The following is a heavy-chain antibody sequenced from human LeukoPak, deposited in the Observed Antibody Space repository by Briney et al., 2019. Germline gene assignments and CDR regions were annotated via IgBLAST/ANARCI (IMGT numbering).Heavy chain of an antibody. CDR2: INPNSGDT. CDR3: ARDRGPSYDSGIYFQYYLHY. J-gene: IGHJ4*02. V-gene: IGHV1-2*02. Sequence: ASVKVSCKASGYIFTGYYVHWMRQAPGQGLEWMGWINPNSGDTEYGQKFQGRVTMTRDTSIATAYMEMTGLAPDDTAVYYCARDRGPSYDSGIYFQYYLHYWGQGTLVTVSS. CDR1: GYIFTGYY. D-gene: IGHD3-10*01.